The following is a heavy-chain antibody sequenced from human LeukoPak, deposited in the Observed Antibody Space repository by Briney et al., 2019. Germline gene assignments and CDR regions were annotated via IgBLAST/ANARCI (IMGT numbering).Heavy chain of an antibody. Sequence: PGGSLRLSCAASGFTVSSNYMSWVRQAPGKGLEWVSVIYSGGSTYYADSVKGRFTISRDNSKNTLYLQMNSLRAEDTAVYYCARSRPNSSGWYVFDYWGQGTLVTVSS. CDR3: ARSRPNSSGWYVFDY. V-gene: IGHV3-53*01. CDR2: IYSGGST. D-gene: IGHD6-19*01. J-gene: IGHJ4*02. CDR1: GFTVSSNY.